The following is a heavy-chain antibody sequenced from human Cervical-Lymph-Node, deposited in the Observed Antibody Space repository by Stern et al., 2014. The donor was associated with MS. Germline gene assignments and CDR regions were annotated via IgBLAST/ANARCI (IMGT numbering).Heavy chain of an antibody. CDR2: INPNSGGT. Sequence: QVQLVESGAEVKKPGASVKVSCKASGYTFNGYYMHWVRQAPGQGLEWMAWINPNSGGTNYAQKFQGWVTMTRDTSISTAYMELSRLRSDDTAVYYCARDKRAAALRGMDVWGQGTTVTVSS. CDR3: ARDKRAAALRGMDV. D-gene: IGHD6-13*01. CDR1: GYTFNGYY. V-gene: IGHV1-2*04. J-gene: IGHJ6*02.